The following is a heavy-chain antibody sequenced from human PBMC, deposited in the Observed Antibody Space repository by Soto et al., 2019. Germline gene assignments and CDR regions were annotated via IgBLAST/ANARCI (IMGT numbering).Heavy chain of an antibody. V-gene: IGHV1-69*06. D-gene: IGHD6-19*01. Sequence: QVHLVQSGAEVKRPGSSVKVSCKASGGTFTSFAFSWVRQAPRQGLEWIGVIIPIFDTSTYAQSFQGRLTVNANKSANTVYMVLTSLRSDDTAIYFCAREPLSGDSGWYTYFDSWGQGTLVTVSS. J-gene: IGHJ4*02. CDR2: IIPIFDTS. CDR3: AREPLSGDSGWYTYFDS. CDR1: GGTFTSFA.